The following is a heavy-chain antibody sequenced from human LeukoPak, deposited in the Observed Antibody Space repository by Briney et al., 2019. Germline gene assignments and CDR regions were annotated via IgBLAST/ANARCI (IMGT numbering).Heavy chain of an antibody. Sequence: SETLSLTCVVSGYSISSGYYWGWIRQPPGKGLEWIGSIYHSGRTYYNPSLMGRVTLSEDTSKNQFSLRLSSVTAADTAVYYCARSQANEGMGYWGQGALVTVSS. J-gene: IGHJ4*02. D-gene: IGHD1-1*01. CDR3: ARSQANEGMGY. V-gene: IGHV4-38-2*01. CDR2: IYHSGRT. CDR1: GYSISSGYY.